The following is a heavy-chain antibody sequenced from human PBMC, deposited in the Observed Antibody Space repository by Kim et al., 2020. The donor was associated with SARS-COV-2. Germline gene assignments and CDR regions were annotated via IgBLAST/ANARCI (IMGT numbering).Heavy chain of an antibody. Sequence: GGSLRLSCAASGFSINSYWMHWVRQGPGKGLVWVSHIKTDGSITNYADSVKGRFTISRDNARNTLYMQMNSLTPEDTAVYYCARSRQQPFWGQGTTVTVS. CDR1: GFSINSYW. J-gene: IGHJ6*02. D-gene: IGHD6-13*01. CDR2: IKTDGSIT. CDR3: ARSRQQPF. V-gene: IGHV3-74*01.